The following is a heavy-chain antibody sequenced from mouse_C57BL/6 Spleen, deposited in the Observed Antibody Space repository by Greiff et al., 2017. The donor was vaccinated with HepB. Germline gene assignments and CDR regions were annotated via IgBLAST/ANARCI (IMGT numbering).Heavy chain of an antibody. CDR3: VRHAGSGAMDY. V-gene: IGHV10-1*01. CDR2: IRSKSNNYAT. CDR1: GFSFNTYA. Sequence: VQLKESGGGLVQPKGSLKLSCAASGFSFNTYAMNWVRQAPGKGLEWVARIRSKSNNYATYYADSVKDRFTISRDDSESMLYLQMNNLKTEDTAMYYCVRHAGSGAMDYWGQGTSVTVSS. D-gene: IGHD3-1*01. J-gene: IGHJ4*01.